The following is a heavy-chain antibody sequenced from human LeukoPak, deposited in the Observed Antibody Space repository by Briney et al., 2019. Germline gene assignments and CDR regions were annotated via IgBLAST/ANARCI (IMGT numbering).Heavy chain of an antibody. Sequence: SQTLSLTCAISGDIVSSNSAAWHWIRQSPSRGLEWLVRTYYRSKLYNDYAVSVKSRITINPDTSKNQFSLQLNSVTPEDTAVYYCARDPHYGDYVSLFDYWGQGTLVTVSS. CDR2: TYYRSKLYN. J-gene: IGHJ4*02. V-gene: IGHV6-1*01. CDR1: GDIVSSNSAA. CDR3: ARDPHYGDYVSLFDY. D-gene: IGHD4-17*01.